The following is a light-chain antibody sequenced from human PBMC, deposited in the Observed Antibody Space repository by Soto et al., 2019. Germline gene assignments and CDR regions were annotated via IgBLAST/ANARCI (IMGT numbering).Light chain of an antibody. CDR3: QQYGSSRVA. Sequence: EIVLTSAAAAPFLSPGERATLSCRASQSVSSSYLAWYQQKPGQAPRLLIYGASSRATGIPDRFSGSGSGTDFTLTISRLEPEDFAVYYCQQYGSSRVAFGQGTKVDIK. J-gene: IGKJ1*01. CDR1: QSVSSSY. V-gene: IGKV3-20*01. CDR2: GAS.